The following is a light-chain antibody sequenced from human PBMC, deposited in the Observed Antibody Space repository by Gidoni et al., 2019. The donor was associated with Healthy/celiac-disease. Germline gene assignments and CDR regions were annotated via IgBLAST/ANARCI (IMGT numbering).Light chain of an antibody. CDR1: QSVSSSD. CDR3: QQYGSSPQT. CDR2: GAS. V-gene: IGKV3-20*01. J-gene: IGKJ2*01. Sequence: EIVVTPPTGTLSLSPGETATLPCRASQSVSSSDLAWYQQKPGQAPRLLIYGASSRATGIPDRFSGSGSGTDFTLTISRLEPEDFAVYYCQQYGSSPQTFGQGTKLEIK.